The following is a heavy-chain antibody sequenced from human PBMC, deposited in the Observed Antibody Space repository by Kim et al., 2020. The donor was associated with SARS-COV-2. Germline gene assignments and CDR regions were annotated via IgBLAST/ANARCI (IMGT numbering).Heavy chain of an antibody. V-gene: IGHV7-4-1*02. CDR2: INTNSGNP. J-gene: IGHJ4*02. Sequence: ASVKVSCKASGYTFSIYTMNWVRQAPGKGLEWMGWINTNSGNPTYAQGFTGRFAFSLDTSISTAFLQISGLKAEDTAVYYCARGGDYSSSWSHGYWGQGTQVTVSS. CDR3: ARGGDYSSSWSHGY. D-gene: IGHD6-13*01. CDR1: GYTFSIYT.